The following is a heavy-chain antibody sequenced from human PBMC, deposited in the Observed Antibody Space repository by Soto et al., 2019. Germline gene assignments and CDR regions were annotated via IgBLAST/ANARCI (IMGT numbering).Heavy chain of an antibody. J-gene: IGHJ4*02. CDR3: AGGYNWNGGGVDY. Sequence: QVQLVQSGAEVKKPGASVKVSCKASGYTFTSYTITWVRQAPGQGLEWMGWISTFSGNTDYVQKLQGRVTLTTDTSTTTIYMELRSLRSDDTAVYYCAGGYNWNGGGVDYWGQGTLVTVSS. CDR1: GYTFTSYT. V-gene: IGHV1-18*04. D-gene: IGHD1-20*01. CDR2: ISTFSGNT.